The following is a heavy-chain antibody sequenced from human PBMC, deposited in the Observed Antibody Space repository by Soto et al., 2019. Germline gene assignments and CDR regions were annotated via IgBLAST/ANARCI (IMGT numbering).Heavy chain of an antibody. CDR3: ARGIQYRYGMDV. CDR2: INGDGSST. CDR1: GFTLNNYC. J-gene: IGHJ6*02. V-gene: IGHV3-74*01. Sequence: EVQLVESGGGLVQPGGSLRLSCASAGFTLNNYCMHWVLQAPGRGLVWVARINGDGSSTFYADCVKGRFTISRDNAKNTVYLQMNSLRVEDTAVYYCARGIQYRYGMDVWGQGTTVTVSS. D-gene: IGHD5-18*01.